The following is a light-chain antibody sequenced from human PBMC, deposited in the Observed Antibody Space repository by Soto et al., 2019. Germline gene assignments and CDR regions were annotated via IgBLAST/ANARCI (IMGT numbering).Light chain of an antibody. CDR2: EVT. CDR1: SGDIGSYNR. J-gene: IGLJ1*01. CDR3: SSYTNINTRACV. V-gene: IGLV2-14*01. Sequence: SVLTQPPSASGTPRQRVTISCTGTSGDIGSYNRVSWYQQHPGKAPKLIIYEVTDRPSGVSNRFSGSKSGNTASLTISGLQAEDEAEYYCSSYTNINTRACVFGTGTKLTVL.